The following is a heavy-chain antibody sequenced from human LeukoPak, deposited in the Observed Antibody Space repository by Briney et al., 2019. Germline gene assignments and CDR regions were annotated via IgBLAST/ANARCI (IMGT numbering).Heavy chain of an antibody. CDR3: ARHGDNSGYYYFPY. V-gene: IGHV4-39*01. J-gene: IGHJ4*02. Sequence: SETLSRNCTVSGGSLSNSGDYWGWIRQPPGKGLEWIGSINYSGSVYYNPSLKGRVTISVDTSKNQLSLKLTSVTAADTAVYHCARHGDNSGYYYFPYWGQGSLVTVSS. D-gene: IGHD4-23*01. CDR2: INYSGSV. CDR1: GGSLSNSGDY.